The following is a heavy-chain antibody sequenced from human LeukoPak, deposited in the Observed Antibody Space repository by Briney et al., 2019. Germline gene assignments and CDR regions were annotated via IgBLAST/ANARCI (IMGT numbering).Heavy chain of an antibody. J-gene: IGHJ4*02. CDR2: IWYDGSNK. CDR1: GFTFSSHG. CDR3: AGYSGYDLADYFDY. D-gene: IGHD5-12*01. V-gene: IGHV3-33*01. Sequence: PGGSLRLSCAASGFTFSSHGMHWVRQAPGKGLEWVAVIWYDGSNKYYADSVKGRFTISRDNSKNTLYLQMNSLRAEDTAVYYCAGYSGYDLADYFDYWGQGTLVTVSS.